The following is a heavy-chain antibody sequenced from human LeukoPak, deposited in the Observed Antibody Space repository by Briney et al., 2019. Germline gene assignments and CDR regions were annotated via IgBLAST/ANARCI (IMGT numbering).Heavy chain of an antibody. V-gene: IGHV7-4-1*02. D-gene: IGHD5-12*01. Sequence: ASVKVSCRASGYTFTNYAMNRVRQAPGQGPEWMGWNNTNTGNPTYVQGFTGRFVFSLDTSVSTAYLQISGLKAEDTAMFYCAREATGYSDYWGQGTLVTVSS. CDR1: GYTFTNYA. CDR2: NNTNTGNP. CDR3: AREATGYSDY. J-gene: IGHJ4*02.